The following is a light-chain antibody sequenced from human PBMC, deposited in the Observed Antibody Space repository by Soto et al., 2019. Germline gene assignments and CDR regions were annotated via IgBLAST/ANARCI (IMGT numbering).Light chain of an antibody. CDR3: QQYNKWTIT. J-gene: IGKJ5*01. CDR2: YKS. Sequence: EIVITQSPATLSVSPGESATLSCRASQSVSSDLAWYQQKPGQAHRLLIYYKSTRATGFPARFSGGGSGTEFTLTISRLKYEDSAFYYCQQYNKWTITVGQGERLEIK. V-gene: IGKV3-15*01. CDR1: QSVSSD.